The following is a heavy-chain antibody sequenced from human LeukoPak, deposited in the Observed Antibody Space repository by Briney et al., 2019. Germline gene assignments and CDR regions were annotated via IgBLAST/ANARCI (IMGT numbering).Heavy chain of an antibody. J-gene: IGHJ4*02. CDR1: GGSFSGYY. CDR3: ARGARYSSGVDY. Sequence: SETLSLTCAVYGGSFSGYYWSWIRQPPGKGLEWIGEINHSGSTNYNPSLKSRVTISVDTSKNQFSLKLSSVTAADTAVYYCARGARYSSGVDYWGQGTLVTVSS. D-gene: IGHD6-19*01. V-gene: IGHV4-34*01. CDR2: INHSGST.